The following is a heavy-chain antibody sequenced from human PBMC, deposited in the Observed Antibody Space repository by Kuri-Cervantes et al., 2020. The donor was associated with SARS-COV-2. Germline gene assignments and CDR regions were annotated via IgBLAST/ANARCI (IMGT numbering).Heavy chain of an antibody. V-gene: IGHV3-11*06. CDR3: ARLVFVDAFDI. D-gene: IGHD2-2*01. J-gene: IGHJ3*02. Sequence: GESLKISCAACGYTFIYSHRSWIRPATGKVLEWVSYISSDISHTNNGESVKSRFTTSRDNAKNSLSLQMNRLRAEDTAVYYCARLVFVDAFDIWGKGTMVTVSS. CDR1: GYTFIYSH. CDR2: ISSDISHT.